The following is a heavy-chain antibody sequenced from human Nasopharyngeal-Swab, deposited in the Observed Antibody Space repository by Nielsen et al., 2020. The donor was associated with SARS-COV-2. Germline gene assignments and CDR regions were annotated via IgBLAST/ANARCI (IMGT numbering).Heavy chain of an antibody. CDR3: ARGAYDSSGYFWDY. D-gene: IGHD3-22*01. CDR2: IYSGGST. J-gene: IGHJ4*02. V-gene: IGHV3-53*01. Sequence: VRQMPGKGPEWVSVIYSGGSTYSADSMKGRVTISRDNSKNTLYPQMNSLRAVDTAVYYCARGAYDSSGYFWDYWGQGTLVTVSS.